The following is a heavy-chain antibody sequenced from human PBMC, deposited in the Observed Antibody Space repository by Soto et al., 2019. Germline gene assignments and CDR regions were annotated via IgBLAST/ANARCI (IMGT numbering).Heavy chain of an antibody. D-gene: IGHD3-22*01. Sequence: GGSLRLSCAASGFTFSSDAMSWVRQAPGKGLEWVSAISGSGGRTYYADSVKGRFTISKDNSKKTLYLQMNSLRAEDTAVYYCAKESAPDYYDSSGYYYRRYYFDYWGQGTLVTVSS. J-gene: IGHJ4*02. CDR3: AKESAPDYYDSSGYYYRRYYFDY. CDR1: GFTFSSDA. V-gene: IGHV3-23*01. CDR2: ISGSGGRT.